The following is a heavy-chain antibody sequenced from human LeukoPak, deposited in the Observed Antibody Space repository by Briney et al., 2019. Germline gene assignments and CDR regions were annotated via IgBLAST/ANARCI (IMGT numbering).Heavy chain of an antibody. Sequence: SETLSLTCTVSNGSISNYYWSWIRQPPGKGLEWIGYIFHNGNTNYNPSLKSRVTISIHTSKNHLSLKLSSVTAADTAVYYCARGGGVRFGSGWRPGAWFDPWGQGTQVIVSS. CDR2: IFHNGNT. D-gene: IGHD6-19*01. CDR1: NGSISNYY. J-gene: IGHJ5*02. V-gene: IGHV4-59*01. CDR3: ARGGGVRFGSGWRPGAWFDP.